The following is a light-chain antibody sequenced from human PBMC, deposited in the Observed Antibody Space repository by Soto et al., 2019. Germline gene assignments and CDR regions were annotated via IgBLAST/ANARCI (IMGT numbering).Light chain of an antibody. V-gene: IGLV1-40*01. CDR2: GHN. CDR3: QSYDSSLSGSGV. Sequence: QSVLTQPPSVSGAPAQRVTISCTGSYSNIGAGYEVHWYQQIPGTAPKLLISGHNNRPSGVPDRFFGSKSGTSASLTIIGLQAEDEADYYCQSYDSSLSGSGVFGGGTKLTVL. J-gene: IGLJ3*02. CDR1: YSNIGAGYE.